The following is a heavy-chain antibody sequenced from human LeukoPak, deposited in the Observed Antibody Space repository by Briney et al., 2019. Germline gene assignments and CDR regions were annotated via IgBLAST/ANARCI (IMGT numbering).Heavy chain of an antibody. V-gene: IGHV4-59*01. Sequence: SETLSLTCTVSGGSISSYYWSWIRQPPGKGLEWIGYIYYSGSNNYNPSLKSRVTISVDTSKNQFSLKLSSVTAADTAVYYCARGRAAPWRFDPWGQGTLVRV. J-gene: IGHJ5*02. CDR3: ARGRAAPWRFDP. CDR1: GGSISSYY. CDR2: IYYSGSN. D-gene: IGHD6-13*01.